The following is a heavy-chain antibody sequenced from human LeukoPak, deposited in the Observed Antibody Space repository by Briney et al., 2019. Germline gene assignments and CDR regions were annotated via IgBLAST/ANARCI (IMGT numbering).Heavy chain of an antibody. Sequence: KPSETLSLTCSVSGGSATNRRYFWGWARQPPGKGLEWIGSVYESGRVSYNASLKSRVTISVDTSKNQFFLKLTSVTATDTAVYYCSRLKGSVAGESWGQGTLVTVSS. CDR3: SRLKGSVAGES. J-gene: IGHJ5*02. D-gene: IGHD6-19*01. CDR2: VYESGRV. CDR1: GGSATNRRYF. V-gene: IGHV4-39*01.